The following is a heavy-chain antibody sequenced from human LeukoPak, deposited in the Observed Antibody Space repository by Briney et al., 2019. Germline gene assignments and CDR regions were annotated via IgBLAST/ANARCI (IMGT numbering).Heavy chain of an antibody. V-gene: IGHV1-69*05. Sequence: SVKVSCKAFGGMFSSFAISGAGQAPGQGLEWMGGIIPIFVTANYAQKFQGRVTITTDESTSTAYMELSSLRAEDTAVYYCARRGDMVLRYAFYIWGQGTMVTVSS. CDR1: GGMFSSFA. CDR3: ARRGDMVLRYAFYI. D-gene: IGHD2-8*01. J-gene: IGHJ3*02. CDR2: IIPIFVTA.